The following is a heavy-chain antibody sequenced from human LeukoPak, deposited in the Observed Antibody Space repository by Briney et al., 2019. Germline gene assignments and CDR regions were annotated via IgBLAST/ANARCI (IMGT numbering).Heavy chain of an antibody. CDR2: IIPIFGTA. J-gene: IGHJ3*02. V-gene: IGHV1-69*13. CDR1: EGTFSSYA. CDR3: ARDSVVVPAAILADAFDI. Sequence: ASVKVSCKASEGTFSSYAISWVRQAPGQGLEWMGGIIPIFGTANYAQKFQGRVTITADESTSTAYMELSSLRSEDTAVYYCARDSVVVPAAILADAFDIWGQGTMVTVSS. D-gene: IGHD2-2*02.